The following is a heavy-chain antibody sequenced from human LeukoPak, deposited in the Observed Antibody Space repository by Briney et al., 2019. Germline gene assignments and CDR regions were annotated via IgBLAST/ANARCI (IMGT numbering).Heavy chain of an antibody. J-gene: IGHJ4*02. V-gene: IGHV4-59*01. D-gene: IGHD6-19*01. CDR1: GGSISSYY. CDR3: ARGLAVAGTFLN. Sequence: SETMSLTCTVSGGSISSYYWSWIRQPPGKGLEWIGYIYYSASTNYNPSLKSRVTISVDTSKNQFSLKLSSVTAADTAVYYCARGLAVAGTFLNWGQGTLVTVSS. CDR2: IYYSAST.